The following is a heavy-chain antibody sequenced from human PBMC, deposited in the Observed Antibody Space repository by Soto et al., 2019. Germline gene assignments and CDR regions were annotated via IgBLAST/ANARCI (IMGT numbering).Heavy chain of an antibody. V-gene: IGHV3-11*01. CDR1: GFTFSDYY. CDR2: ISIASSTI. J-gene: IGHJ4*02. Sequence: QVQLVESGGGLVKPGGSLRLSCAASGFTFSDYYMGGIRQAPGRGLEWLSYISIASSTIYYADSVKGRFSISRDNAKNSLYLQLSSLRAVDTAVYFCARERARVFASWGQGTVVPVSS. D-gene: IGHD2-8*01. CDR3: ARERARVFAS.